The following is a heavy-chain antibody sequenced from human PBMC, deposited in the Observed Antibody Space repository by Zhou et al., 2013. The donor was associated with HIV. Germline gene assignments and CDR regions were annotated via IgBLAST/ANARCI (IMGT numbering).Heavy chain of an antibody. CDR2: IIPIFGTA. J-gene: IGHJ4*02. CDR3: ARDPPGYPYFFDY. D-gene: IGHD5-12*01. Sequence: VQLVQSGAEVKKPGSSVKVSCKASGGTFSKYTISWVRQAPGQGLEWMGGIIPIFGTAKYAQKFQGRVTISADKSTSTAYIEVRSLRSEDTSVYYCARDPPGYPYFFDYWGQGTLVTVFS. CDR1: GGTFSKYT. V-gene: IGHV1-69*06.